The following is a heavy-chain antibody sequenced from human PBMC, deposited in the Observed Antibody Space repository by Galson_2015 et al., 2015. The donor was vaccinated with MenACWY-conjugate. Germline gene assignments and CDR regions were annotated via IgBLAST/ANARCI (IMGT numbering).Heavy chain of an antibody. Sequence: ETLSLTCTVSGGSISSYYWSWIRQPPGRGLEWIGTIYFSETTNYNPSLKSRVTMSMEQSKNQVSLKLSSVTAADTAVYYCARSPRVSGLRVRYYYYYMEIWGKGTTVIVSS. CDR1: GGSISSYY. CDR2: IYFSETT. J-gene: IGHJ6*03. D-gene: IGHD3/OR15-3a*01. CDR3: ARSPRVSGLRVRYYYYYMEI. V-gene: IGHV4-59*01.